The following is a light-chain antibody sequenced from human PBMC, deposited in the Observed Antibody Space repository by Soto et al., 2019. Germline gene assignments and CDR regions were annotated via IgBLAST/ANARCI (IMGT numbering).Light chain of an antibody. CDR1: QSLVHSDGNTY. CDR3: MHALHFPVT. J-gene: IGKJ2*01. Sequence: DILMTHTPLSSSVTLGQPASFSCRSSQSLVHSDGNTYLSWLQQRPGQPPRILIYRISNRVSGVPDRFSGSGAGTDFTLEISRVEAEDVGVYYCMHALHFPVTFGQGTKLEIK. CDR2: RIS. V-gene: IGKV2-24*01.